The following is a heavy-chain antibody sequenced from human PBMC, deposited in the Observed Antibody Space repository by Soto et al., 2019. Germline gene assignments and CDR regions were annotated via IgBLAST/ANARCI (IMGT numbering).Heavy chain of an antibody. CDR3: ARDVTTFGVVIRAFDI. CDR1: EFTFSSYS. CDR2: ISSSSSTI. V-gene: IGHV3-48*01. Sequence: GGSLRLSCAASEFTFSSYSMNWVRQAPGKGLEWVSYISSSSSTIYYADSVKGRFTISRDNAKNSLYLQMNSLRAEDTAVYYCARDVTTFGVVIRAFDIWGQGTMVTVSS. D-gene: IGHD3-3*01. J-gene: IGHJ3*02.